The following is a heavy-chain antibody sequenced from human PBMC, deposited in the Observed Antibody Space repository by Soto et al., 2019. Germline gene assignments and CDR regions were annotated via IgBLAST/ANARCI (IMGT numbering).Heavy chain of an antibody. J-gene: IGHJ4*02. CDR3: ARKQLQVVIPDY. D-gene: IGHD6-13*01. CDR1: GFTFSNYW. V-gene: IGHV3-7*01. Sequence: GGSLRLSCAASGFTFSNYWMSWVRQAPGKGQEWVANIKQDGSEKHYVDSVKGRFTISRDNPKNTLYLQMNSLRAEDTAVYYCARKQLQVVIPDYWGEVNLVTVSS. CDR2: IKQDGSEK.